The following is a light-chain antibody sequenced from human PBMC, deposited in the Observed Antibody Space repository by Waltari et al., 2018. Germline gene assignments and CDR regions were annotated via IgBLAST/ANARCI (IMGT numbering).Light chain of an antibody. CDR1: SLLQFSNHEFC. Sequence: SLLQFSNHEFCLAAYRQKPGQSPKLLVHWASTRASGVPDRFSGSGSGREFTLTISRLQAEDVAVYYCQQYYSIPYTLGQGTRLEIK. CDR3: QQYYSIPYT. V-gene: IGKV4-1*01. J-gene: IGKJ2*01. CDR2: WAS.